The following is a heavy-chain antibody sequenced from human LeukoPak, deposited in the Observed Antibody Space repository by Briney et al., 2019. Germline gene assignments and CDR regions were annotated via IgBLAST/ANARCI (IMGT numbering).Heavy chain of an antibody. D-gene: IGHD1-26*01. J-gene: IGHJ2*01. Sequence: SETLSLTCAVSGGSISSYYWSWIRQPAGKGLEWIGRIYTSGSTNYNPSLKSRVTMSVDTSKNQFSLKLSSVTAADTAVYYCARDWGSGRYYDWYFDLWGRGTLVTV. CDR3: ARDWGSGRYYDWYFDL. V-gene: IGHV4-4*07. CDR2: IYTSGST. CDR1: GGSISSYY.